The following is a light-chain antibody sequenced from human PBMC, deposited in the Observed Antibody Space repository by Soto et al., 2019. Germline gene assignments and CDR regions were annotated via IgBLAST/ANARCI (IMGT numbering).Light chain of an antibody. CDR1: QSLNSW. J-gene: IGKJ1*01. CDR3: QHYIGYSGM. V-gene: IGKV1-5*03. Sequence: DIQMTRSPSTLSASVGDRVTITCRASQSLNSWLAWYQHKPGKAPKLLIHKASILASGVPSRFSGSDSGAEFTLTISSLQPDDFATYYCQHYIGYSGMFGQGTKVDIK. CDR2: KAS.